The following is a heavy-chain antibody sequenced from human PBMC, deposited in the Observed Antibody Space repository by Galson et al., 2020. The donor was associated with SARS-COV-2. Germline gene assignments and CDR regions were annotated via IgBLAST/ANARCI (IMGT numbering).Heavy chain of an antibody. CDR2: INPKSGDP. Sequence: ASVKVSCKASGYTFIDNSLVWVRQAPGQGPDWMGWINPKSGDPKYAQTFQGRVTLTRDTSIGTAYMELSGLTSDDTAVYYCARNGGGLGYWGQGTLVTVSS. V-gene: IGHV1-2*02. J-gene: IGHJ4*02. CDR1: GYTFIDNS. CDR3: ARNGGGLGY.